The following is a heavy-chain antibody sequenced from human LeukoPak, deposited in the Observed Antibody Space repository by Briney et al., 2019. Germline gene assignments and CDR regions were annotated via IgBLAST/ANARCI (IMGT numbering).Heavy chain of an antibody. CDR2: INSDGSST. V-gene: IGHV3-74*01. CDR1: GFTFSSYW. Sequence: GGSLRLSCAASGFTFSSYWMHWVRQAPGKGLVWVSRINSDGSSTSYADSVKGRFTISRDNAKNSLYLQMNSLRAEDTAVYYCARSGGSSWLPYYYYDMDVWGQGTTVTVSS. CDR3: ARSGGSSWLPYYYYDMDV. J-gene: IGHJ6*02. D-gene: IGHD6-13*01.